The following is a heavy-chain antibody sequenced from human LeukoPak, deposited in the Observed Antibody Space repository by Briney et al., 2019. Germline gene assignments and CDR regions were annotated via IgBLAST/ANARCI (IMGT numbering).Heavy chain of an antibody. CDR3: ARVMLWIPRVGFLDY. CDR1: GFTFSSYS. V-gene: IGHV3-21*01. CDR2: ISSSSSYI. J-gene: IGHJ4*02. D-gene: IGHD1-1*01. Sequence: PGGSLRLSCAASGFTFSSYSMNWVRQAPGKGLEWVSSISSSSSYIYYADSVKGRFTISRDSAKNSLYLQMNSLRAEDTAVYYCARVMLWIPRVGFLDYWGQGTLVTVSS.